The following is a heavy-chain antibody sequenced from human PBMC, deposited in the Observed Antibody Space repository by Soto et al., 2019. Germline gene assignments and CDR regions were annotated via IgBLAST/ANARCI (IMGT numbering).Heavy chain of an antibody. Sequence: QVQLVQSGAEVKKPGASVKVSCKASGYTFTSYYMHWVRQAPGQGLEWMGIINPSGGSTSYAQKLPGGATRTRATSTRSVYMELGSLRSEDTAVYYCARDPVSITIFGVVSGLAGPRWGWFDPWGQGTLVTVSS. CDR1: GYTFTSYY. CDR2: INPSGGST. V-gene: IGHV1-46*04. CDR3: ARDPVSITIFGVVSGLAGPRWGWFDP. J-gene: IGHJ5*02. D-gene: IGHD3-3*01.